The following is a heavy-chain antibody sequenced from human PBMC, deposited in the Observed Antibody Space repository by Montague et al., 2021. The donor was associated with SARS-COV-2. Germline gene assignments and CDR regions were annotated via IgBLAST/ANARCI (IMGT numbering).Heavy chain of an antibody. CDR3: FMCCGGVCRNEAFDF. D-gene: IGHD2-21*02. V-gene: IGHV3-49*04. J-gene: IGHJ3*01. CDR2: IRSEATGGTS. Sequence: SLRLSCATSGFNFRDYEMSWARRPPGKGLEWVGFIRSEATGGTSKYDAYVRGSFTITTGDSKSILYHQMNSLESDDTALLYWFMCCGGVCRNEAFDFWGQGTMVT. CDR1: GFNFRDYE.